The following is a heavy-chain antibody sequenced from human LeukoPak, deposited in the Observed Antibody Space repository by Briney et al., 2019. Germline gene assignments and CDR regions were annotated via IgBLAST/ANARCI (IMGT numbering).Heavy chain of an antibody. CDR2: ISYDGGNK. Sequence: GGSLRLSCAASGFTFSSYAMHWVRQAPGKGLEWVAVISYDGGNKYYADSVKGRFTISRDNSKNTLYLQMNSMRADDTAVYYCARRSALEQDFDYWGQGTRVTVSS. CDR1: GFTFSSYA. CDR3: ARRSALEQDFDY. V-gene: IGHV3-30*04. J-gene: IGHJ4*02. D-gene: IGHD1/OR15-1a*01.